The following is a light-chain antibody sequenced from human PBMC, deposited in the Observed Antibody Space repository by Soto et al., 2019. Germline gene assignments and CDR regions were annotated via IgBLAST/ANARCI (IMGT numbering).Light chain of an antibody. CDR3: GTYANGYPFV. V-gene: IGLV2-11*01. J-gene: IGLJ1*01. CDR2: DVD. CDR1: SSDVGGYNY. Sequence: QSALTQPRSVSGSPGQSVTISCTGTSSDVGGYNYVSWYQHHPGKAPKLMIYDVDKRPSGVPGRLSGSKSGNTASLTISGLQAEDEADYYRGTYANGYPFVLGTGTKVTVL.